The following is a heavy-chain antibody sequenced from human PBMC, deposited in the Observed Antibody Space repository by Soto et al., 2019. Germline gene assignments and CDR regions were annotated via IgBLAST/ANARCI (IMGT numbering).Heavy chain of an antibody. V-gene: IGHV4-59*01. J-gene: IGHJ6*02. CDR2: IYYSGST. D-gene: IGHD6-13*01. Sequence: PSETLSLTCTVSGGSISSYYWSWIRQPPGKGPEWIGYIYYSGSTNYNPSLKSRVTISVDTSKNQFSLKLSSVTAADTAVYYCAREGTAASYYYYGMDVWGQGTTVTVSS. CDR1: GGSISSYY. CDR3: AREGTAASYYYYGMDV.